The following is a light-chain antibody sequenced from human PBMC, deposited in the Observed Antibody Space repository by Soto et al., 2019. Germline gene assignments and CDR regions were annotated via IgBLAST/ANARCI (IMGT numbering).Light chain of an antibody. CDR1: QSITNY. V-gene: IGKV1-39*01. J-gene: IGKJ4*01. CDR3: QQTYSTPVT. CDR2: AAS. Sequence: DIPMTQSPSSLSASVGDRVTITCRASQSITNYLNWYQQRPGKAPQLLIYAASNLQSGVPSRFSGSGSGTDFTLTISSLQPEDFASYYCQQTYSTPVTFGGGTKVEIK.